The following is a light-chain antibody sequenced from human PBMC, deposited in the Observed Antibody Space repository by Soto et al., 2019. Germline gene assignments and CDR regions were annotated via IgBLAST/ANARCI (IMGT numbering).Light chain of an antibody. V-gene: IGKV2-28*01. CDR2: LGS. Sequence: DIVMTQSPLSLTVTPGESASISCWSSQSLLHTNGYNYFEWYLQKPGQSPQLLIYLGSNRASGVPDRVSGRGSGTDFTLRISRVEADDVGVYYCMQALQTPRTFGQGTKLELK. CDR3: MQALQTPRT. J-gene: IGKJ2*01. CDR1: QSLLHTNGYNY.